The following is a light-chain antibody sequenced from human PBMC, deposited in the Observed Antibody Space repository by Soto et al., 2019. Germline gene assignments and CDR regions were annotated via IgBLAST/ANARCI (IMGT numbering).Light chain of an antibody. Sequence: QSVLTQPASVSGSPGQSITISCTGTSSDVGSYNLVSWYQQHPGKAPKLMIYEVSKRPSGVSNRFSGAKSGNTSSLTISGLQAEDEADYYCCSYSGRHVVFGRGTNLTVL. CDR2: EVS. J-gene: IGLJ2*01. CDR1: SSDVGSYNL. V-gene: IGLV2-23*02. CDR3: CSYSGRHVV.